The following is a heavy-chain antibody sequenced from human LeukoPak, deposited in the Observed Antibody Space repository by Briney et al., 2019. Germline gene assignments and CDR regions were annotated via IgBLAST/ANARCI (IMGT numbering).Heavy chain of an antibody. Sequence: GGSLRLSCAASGFTFDDYAMHWVRQAPGKGLEWVSGISWNSGSIGYADSVKGRFTISRDNAKNSLYLQMNSLRAEGMALYYCAKGGVVVVPAAEVDYFDYWGQGTLVTVSS. V-gene: IGHV3-9*03. J-gene: IGHJ4*02. CDR2: ISWNSGSI. CDR3: AKGGVVVVPAAEVDYFDY. D-gene: IGHD2-2*01. CDR1: GFTFDDYA.